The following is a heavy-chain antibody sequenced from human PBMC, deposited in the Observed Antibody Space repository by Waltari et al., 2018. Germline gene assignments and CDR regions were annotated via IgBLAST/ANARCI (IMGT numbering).Heavy chain of an antibody. Sequence: EVQLVESGGGLVQPGGSLRLSCAASGFNLSSFWLNWVRQTPGKGLEWLAGIKQDGSEKYYADSVKGRFTISRDNAKNSLYLQMNSLRAEDTAVYYCATSGWYCFDYWGQGTLVTVSS. CDR2: IKQDGSEK. D-gene: IGHD6-19*01. CDR1: GFNLSSFW. J-gene: IGHJ4*02. V-gene: IGHV3-7*01. CDR3: ATSGWYCFDY.